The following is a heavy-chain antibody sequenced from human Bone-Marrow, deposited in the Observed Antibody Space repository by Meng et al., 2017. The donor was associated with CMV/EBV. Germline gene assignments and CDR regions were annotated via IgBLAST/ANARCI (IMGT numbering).Heavy chain of an antibody. V-gene: IGHV4-39*07. J-gene: IGHJ4*02. Sequence: QLQRQESGPGLVRPSETLSLTCTVSGGSISSSCYYWGWIRQPPGKGLEWIGSIYYSGSTYYNPSLKSRVTISVDTSKNQFSLKLSSVTAADTAVYYCARDEPQGVTPSKFDYWGQGTLVTVSS. CDR2: IYYSGST. D-gene: IGHD4-23*01. CDR1: GGSISSSCYY. CDR3: ARDEPQGVTPSKFDY.